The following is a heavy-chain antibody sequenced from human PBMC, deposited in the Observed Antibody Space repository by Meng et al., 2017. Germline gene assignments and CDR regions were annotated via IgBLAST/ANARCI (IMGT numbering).Heavy chain of an antibody. Sequence: GGSLRLSCGASGFNFGDYQMHWVRQSPGKGLEWISRIISNGGITNYADSVKGRFTISRDNAKNTLYLQMNSLGAEDTAVYYCARDLGWGLFDYWGQGTLVTVSS. D-gene: IGHD3-3*01. J-gene: IGHJ4*02. CDR3: ARDLGWGLFDY. V-gene: IGHV3-74*01. CDR1: GFNFGDYQ. CDR2: IISNGGIT.